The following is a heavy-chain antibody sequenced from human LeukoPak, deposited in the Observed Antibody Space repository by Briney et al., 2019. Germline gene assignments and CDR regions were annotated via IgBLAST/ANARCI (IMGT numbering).Heavy chain of an antibody. D-gene: IGHD3-9*01. CDR3: AKDLGRDVNHYALDWLRD. J-gene: IGHJ4*02. Sequence: GGSLRLSCAVSGFTFDNFAMNWVRQPPGKGLEWVSMLSGSGTPLYADSVKGRFTISRDLANNTLFLQMNSLRADDTAVYYCAKDLGRDVNHYALDWLRDWGQGTLVTVAS. CDR1: GFTFDNFA. V-gene: IGHV3-23*01. CDR2: LSGSGTP.